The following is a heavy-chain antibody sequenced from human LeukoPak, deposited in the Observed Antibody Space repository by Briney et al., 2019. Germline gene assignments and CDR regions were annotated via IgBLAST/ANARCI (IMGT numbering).Heavy chain of an antibody. V-gene: IGHV4-28*01. J-gene: IGHJ4*02. CDR2: IYYSGSA. CDR3: ARQGHFWSGYYFFDY. CDR1: GYSISSNNW. D-gene: IGHD3-3*02. Sequence: SETLSLTCAVSGYSISSNNWWGWIRQPPGKGLEWIGYIYYSGSAYYNASLKSRVTMSVDTSKNQFSLKLSSVTAADTAVYYCARQGHFWSGYYFFDYWGQGTLVTVSS.